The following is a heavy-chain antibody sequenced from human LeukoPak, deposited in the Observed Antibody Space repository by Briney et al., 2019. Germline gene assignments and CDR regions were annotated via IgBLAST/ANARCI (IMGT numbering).Heavy chain of an antibody. CDR1: GFTFSSYA. D-gene: IGHD3-3*01. J-gene: IGHJ4*02. Sequence: SGGSLRLSCAASGFTFSSYAMSWVRQAPGKGLEWVSAISGSGGSTYYADSVKGRFTISRDNSKNTLYLQMNSLRAEDTAVYYCAKVYYDFWRGQLWPTYYFDYWGQGTLVTVDS. CDR3: AKVYYDFWRGQLWPTYYFDY. V-gene: IGHV3-23*01. CDR2: ISGSGGST.